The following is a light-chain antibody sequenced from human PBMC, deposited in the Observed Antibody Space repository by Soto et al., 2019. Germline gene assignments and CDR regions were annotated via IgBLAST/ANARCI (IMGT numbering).Light chain of an antibody. Sequence: QSVLTQPASVSGSPGQSITISCTGTSSDVGGYNYISWYQQHPGKATKLMIYDISNRPSGVSNHFSGSKSGNTASLTISGLQAEDEADYYCSSYTSSSPYVFGTGTKVTVL. CDR1: SSDVGGYNY. V-gene: IGLV2-14*01. CDR2: DIS. CDR3: SSYTSSSPYV. J-gene: IGLJ1*01.